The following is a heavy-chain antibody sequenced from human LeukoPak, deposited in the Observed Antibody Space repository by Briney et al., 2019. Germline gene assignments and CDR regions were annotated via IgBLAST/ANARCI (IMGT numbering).Heavy chain of an antibody. CDR3: AKGPMATQTFDY. J-gene: IGHJ4*02. V-gene: IGHV4-38-2*02. CDR1: GHSITCGYY. CDR2: IYHSGNT. Sequence: SETLSLIRTVSGHSITCGYYWGWIRQPPGKGLEWIGSIYHSGNTYYTPSLKSRVTISVDKPRNQFSLKLFSVTAADTAVYYCAKGPMATQTFDYWGQGTLVTVSS. D-gene: IGHD5-24*01.